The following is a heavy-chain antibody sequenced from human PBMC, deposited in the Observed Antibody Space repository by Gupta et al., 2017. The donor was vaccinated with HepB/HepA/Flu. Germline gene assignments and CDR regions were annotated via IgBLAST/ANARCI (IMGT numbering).Heavy chain of an antibody. V-gene: IGHV3-21*02. J-gene: IGHJ4*02. Sequence: EVQLVQSGGGLVKPGGSLRLSCAASGFTFNTYSMNWVRQAPGKGLEWVSSISSRNVYIYYTDSVKGRFTISRDDAHNALYLEMNNLRTEDTAVYYGARDRGSYSFDYGGQGTLVTVSS. CDR3: ARDRGSYSFDY. CDR2: ISSRNVYI. D-gene: IGHD1-26*01. CDR1: GFTFNTYS.